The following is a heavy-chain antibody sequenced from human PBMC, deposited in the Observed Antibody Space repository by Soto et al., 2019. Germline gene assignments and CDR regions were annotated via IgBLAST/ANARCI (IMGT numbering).Heavy chain of an antibody. CDR1: GFTFNNYA. V-gene: IGHV3-23*01. Sequence: EVQLLESGGGLVQPGGSLRLSCAASGFTFNNYAMTWVRQAPGKGLEWVSAISGGGDTTSYADSVKGRFTVSRDGSKNTLYLQMSSLRAEDTALYYCAKGRGGSWSLNPRVDFWGQGNLVTVSS. CDR2: ISGGGDTT. CDR3: AKGRGGSWSLNPRVDF. J-gene: IGHJ4*02. D-gene: IGHD3-10*01.